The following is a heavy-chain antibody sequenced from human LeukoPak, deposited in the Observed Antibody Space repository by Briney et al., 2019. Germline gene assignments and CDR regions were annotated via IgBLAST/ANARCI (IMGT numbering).Heavy chain of an antibody. D-gene: IGHD6-25*01. CDR2: INQDGSEK. J-gene: IGHJ4*02. CDR3: ARDSSAADY. V-gene: IGHV3-7*01. CDR1: GFTFSSYS. Sequence: SGGSLRLSCAASGFTFSSYSMNWVRQAPGKGLEWVANINQDGSEKYYVASVKGRFTISRDNAKNSLYLQMNSLRAEDTSVYYCARDSSAADYWGQGTLVTVSS.